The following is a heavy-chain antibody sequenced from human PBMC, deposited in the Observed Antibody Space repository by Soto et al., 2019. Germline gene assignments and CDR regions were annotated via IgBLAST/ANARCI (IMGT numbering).Heavy chain of an antibody. CDR3: ARALVATNAFDY. Sequence: QVQLVQSGAEVKKPGSSVKVSCKASGGTFSSYDISWLRQAPGQGLEWMGGTIPIFGTANYAQKFQGRITVTADESTSTASMELSSLRSEDTAVYYCARALVATNAFDYWGQGTLVTVSS. V-gene: IGHV1-69*12. J-gene: IGHJ4*02. CDR1: GGTFSSYD. CDR2: TIPIFGTA. D-gene: IGHD5-12*01.